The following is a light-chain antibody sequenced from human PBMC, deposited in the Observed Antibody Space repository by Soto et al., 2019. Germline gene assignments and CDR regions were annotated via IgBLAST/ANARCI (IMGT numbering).Light chain of an antibody. J-gene: IGKJ1*01. Sequence: DIEMVQSPSALSASVGDTVTITCRASQKSSPWLAWYQQKPGQAPKLLMYDVSSLKRGVPSRFSGSGSGTEFTLTTSSLQPDDFATYYCQQYNDYSATFGQGTKVDIX. CDR3: QQYNDYSAT. V-gene: IGKV1-5*01. CDR2: DVS. CDR1: QKSSPW.